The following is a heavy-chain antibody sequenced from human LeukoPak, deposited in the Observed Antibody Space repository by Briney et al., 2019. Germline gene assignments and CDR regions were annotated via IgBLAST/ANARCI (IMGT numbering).Heavy chain of an antibody. CDR2: IYPGDSDT. Sequence: GESLKISCKGSGYSFTSYWIAWVRQMPGKGPEWMGIIYPGDSDTTYSPSFQGQVTFSVDKSITTVYLQWSSLKASDTAMYYCARRGGSGSYPFDYWGQGTLVSVSS. D-gene: IGHD3-10*01. J-gene: IGHJ4*02. V-gene: IGHV5-51*01. CDR3: ARRGGSGSYPFDY. CDR1: GYSFTSYW.